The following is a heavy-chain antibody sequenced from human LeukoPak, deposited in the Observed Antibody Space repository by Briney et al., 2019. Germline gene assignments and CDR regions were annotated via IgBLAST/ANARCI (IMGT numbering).Heavy chain of an antibody. V-gene: IGHV1-69*05. J-gene: IGHJ4*02. CDR1: GGTFSSHG. D-gene: IGHD3-22*01. CDR2: IIPVFGAA. Sequence: ASVKVSCKASGGTFSSHGMSWVRQAPGQGLEWVGGIIPVFGAANYAQKFQGRVTITTDESTSTAYMELNSLRSEDTALYYCACRWAHSSGYFLFDYWGQGTLVTVSS. CDR3: ACRWAHSSGYFLFDY.